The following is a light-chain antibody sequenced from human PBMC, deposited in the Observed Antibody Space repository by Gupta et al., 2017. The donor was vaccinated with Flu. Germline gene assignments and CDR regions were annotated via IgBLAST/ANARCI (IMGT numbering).Light chain of an antibody. CDR1: RNSEKC. Sequence: PATQSVSIEDRSTLSCRASRNSEKCLGWYQQKPGQVPRLLIYGASDRVTGIPARFSGSGSETDFTLTISSLEAEDVAVYYCQQCYNSPITFGQGTKLEIK. J-gene: IGKJ2*01. CDR3: QQCYNSPIT. V-gene: IGKV3-11*01. CDR2: GAS.